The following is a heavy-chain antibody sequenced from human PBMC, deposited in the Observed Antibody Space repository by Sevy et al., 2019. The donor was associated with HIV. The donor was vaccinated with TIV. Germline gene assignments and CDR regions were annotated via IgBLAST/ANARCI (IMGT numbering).Heavy chain of an antibody. Sequence: GGSLRLSCAASGLTFSNYAMHWIRQAPGKGLEWVAVISYDGSNEYYADSVKGRFTISRDNSKNTLYLQMNSLRAEDTAVYYCARDRGWYYHASGSPVEYYRMDVWGQRTTVTVSS. J-gene: IGHJ6*02. V-gene: IGHV3-30-3*01. CDR1: GLTFSNYA. CDR2: ISYDGSNE. CDR3: ARDRGWYYHASGSPVEYYRMDV. D-gene: IGHD3-10*01.